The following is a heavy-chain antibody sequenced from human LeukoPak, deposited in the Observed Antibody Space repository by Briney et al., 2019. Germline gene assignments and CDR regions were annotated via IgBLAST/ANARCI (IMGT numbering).Heavy chain of an antibody. CDR1: GFSFSNYV. Sequence: GGSLRLSCAASGFSFSNYVMSWVRQAPAKGLEWVSSIISTGWTTYYADSVRGRFTLSRDNSKNPLYLQMTSLRDDDTAIYYCAKDLGTRFPPVANDYWGQGTLVTVSS. CDR3: AKDLGTRFPPVANDY. V-gene: IGHV3-23*01. J-gene: IGHJ4*02. CDR2: IISTGWTT. D-gene: IGHD2-21*01.